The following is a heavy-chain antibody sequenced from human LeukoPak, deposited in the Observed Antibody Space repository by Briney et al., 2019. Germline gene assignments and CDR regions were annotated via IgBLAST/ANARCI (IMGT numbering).Heavy chain of an antibody. Sequence: NTSQTLSITCAVSGGSISSGGYYWSWIRQPPGKGLEWIGYIYRSGSTYYNPSLKSRVTISVDRSKNQFSLKLSSVTAADTAVYYCARAVPAAEYYYYYYGMDVWGQGTTVTVSS. J-gene: IGHJ6*02. CDR1: GGSISSGGYY. CDR3: ARAVPAAEYYYYYYGMDV. V-gene: IGHV4-30-2*01. D-gene: IGHD2-2*01. CDR2: IYRSGST.